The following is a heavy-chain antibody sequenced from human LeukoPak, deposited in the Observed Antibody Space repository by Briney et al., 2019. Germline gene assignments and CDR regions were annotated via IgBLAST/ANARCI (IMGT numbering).Heavy chain of an antibody. V-gene: IGHV3-21*01. CDR1: GFTFSSYS. Sequence: GGSLRLSCAASGFTFSSYSMNWVRQAPGKGLEWVSSISSSSSYIYYADSVKGRFTISRDNAKSSLYLQMNSLRAEDTAVYYCAKLMVTTGRTRGYFDYWGQGTLVTVSS. CDR3: AKLMVTTGRTRGYFDY. J-gene: IGHJ4*02. CDR2: ISSSSSYI. D-gene: IGHD4-17*01.